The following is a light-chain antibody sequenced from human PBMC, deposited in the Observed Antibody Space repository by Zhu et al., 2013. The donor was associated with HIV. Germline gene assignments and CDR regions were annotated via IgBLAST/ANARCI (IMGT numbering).Light chain of an antibody. CDR2: EVS. CDR1: SSDVGGYNY. CDR3: NSYTSSSTLPV. J-gene: IGLJ3*02. V-gene: IGLV2-14*01. Sequence: QSALTQTASVSGSPGQLITISCTGSSSDVGGYNYVSWYQQYPGKAPKLIIYEVSNRPSGVSNRFSGSKSGNTASLTISGLQAEDEADYYCNSYTSSSTLPVFGGGTKLTVL.